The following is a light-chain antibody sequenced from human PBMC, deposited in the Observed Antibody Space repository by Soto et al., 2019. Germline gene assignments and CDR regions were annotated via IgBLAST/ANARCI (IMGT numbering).Light chain of an antibody. CDR1: SSDVGGYNY. J-gene: IGLJ1*01. V-gene: IGLV2-14*03. Sequence: QSVLNQPASVSGSPGQSITIPCTGTSSDVGGYNYVSWYQQHPGKAPKVMIYDVSNRPSGVSNRFSGSKSGNTASLTISGLQAEDEADYYCLSYTTSSTYVFGTGTKLTVL. CDR3: LSYTTSSTYV. CDR2: DVS.